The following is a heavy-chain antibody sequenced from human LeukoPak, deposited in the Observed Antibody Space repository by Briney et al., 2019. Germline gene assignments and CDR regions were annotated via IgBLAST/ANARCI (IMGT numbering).Heavy chain of an antibody. CDR2: IYYSGNT. CDR3: ASGFLEWSLSEY. D-gene: IGHD3-3*01. Sequence: SQTLSLTCTVSGGSINSGDYYWNWIRQPPGKALEWVGFIYYSGNTIYNPSLESRVTISLDTSKNQFSLKLSSVTAADTAVYYCASGFLEWSLSEYWGQGTLVTVSS. J-gene: IGHJ4*02. V-gene: IGHV4-30-4*01. CDR1: GGSINSGDYY.